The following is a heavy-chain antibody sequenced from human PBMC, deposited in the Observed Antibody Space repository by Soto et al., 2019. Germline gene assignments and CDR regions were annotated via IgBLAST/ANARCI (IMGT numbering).Heavy chain of an antibody. Sequence: SETLSLTCTVSGGSISSYYWSWIRQPPGKGLEWIGYIYYSGSTNYNPSLKSRVTISVDTSKNQFSLKLSSVTAADTAVYYCARKTLDGSSFAFDIWGQGTMVTVS. CDR3: ARKTLDGSSFAFDI. D-gene: IGHD6-13*01. V-gene: IGHV4-59*01. J-gene: IGHJ3*02. CDR1: GGSISSYY. CDR2: IYYSGST.